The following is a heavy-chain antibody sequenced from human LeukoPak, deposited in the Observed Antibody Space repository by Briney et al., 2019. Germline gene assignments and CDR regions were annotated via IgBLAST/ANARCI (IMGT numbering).Heavy chain of an antibody. J-gene: IGHJ4*02. Sequence: RASVKVSCKASGYTFTSYGISWVRQAPGQGLEWMGWISAYNGNTNYAQKLQGRVTMTTDTSTSTAYMELRSLRSDDTAVYYCARAPIITMVRGVIIPFDYWGQGTLVTVSS. D-gene: IGHD3-10*01. CDR3: ARAPIITMVRGVIIPFDY. CDR2: ISAYNGNT. V-gene: IGHV1-18*01. CDR1: GYTFTSYG.